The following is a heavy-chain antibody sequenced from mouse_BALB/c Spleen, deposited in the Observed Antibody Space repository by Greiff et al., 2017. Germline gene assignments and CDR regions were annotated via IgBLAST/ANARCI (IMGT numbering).Heavy chain of an antibody. CDR1: GFTFSDYY. CDR2: ISDGGSYT. J-gene: IGHJ4*01. V-gene: IGHV5-4*02. D-gene: IGHD4-1*01. Sequence: EVQRVESGGGLVKPGGSLKLSCAASGFTFSDYYMYWVRQTPEKRLEWVATISDGGSYTYYPDSVKGRFTISRDNAKNNLYLQMSSLKSEDTAMYDCARANWDAMDYWGQGTSVTVSS. CDR3: ARANWDAMDY.